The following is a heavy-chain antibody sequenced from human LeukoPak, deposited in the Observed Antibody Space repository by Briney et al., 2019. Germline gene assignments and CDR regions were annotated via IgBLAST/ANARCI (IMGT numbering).Heavy chain of an antibody. V-gene: IGHV4-61*01. J-gene: IGHJ4*02. Sequence: SETQSLTCTVSGGSVSSGSDYWSWIRQPPGKGLEWIGHISYSGSTNYNPSLKSRVTISLDTSKNQLSLKLSSVTTADTAVYYCARGQAALWFGELWGQGTQVTVSS. CDR2: ISYSGST. D-gene: IGHD3-10*01. CDR1: GGSVSSGSDY. CDR3: ARGQAALWFGEL.